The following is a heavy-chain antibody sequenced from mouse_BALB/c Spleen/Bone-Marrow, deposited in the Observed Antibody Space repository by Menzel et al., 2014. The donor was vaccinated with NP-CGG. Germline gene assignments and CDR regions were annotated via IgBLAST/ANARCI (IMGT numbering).Heavy chain of an antibody. CDR1: GYNFSSYW. Sequence: QLQLKEFGAELVRSGTSVMLSCRACGYNFSSYWINWVKLRPGQGTGWIGGIYPGSGSTNYNEKFKSKVTLIVNTCSSTAYIQLSVLASEGSALYYCGRFSHLALLAYWGQGTLVTVSA. CDR3: GRFSHLALLAY. CDR2: IYPGSGST. J-gene: IGHJ3*01. V-gene: IGHV1-55*01.